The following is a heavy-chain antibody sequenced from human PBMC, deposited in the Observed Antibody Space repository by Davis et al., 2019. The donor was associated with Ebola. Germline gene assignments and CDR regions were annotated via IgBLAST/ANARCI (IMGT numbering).Heavy chain of an antibody. D-gene: IGHD6-19*01. V-gene: IGHV4-39*01. Sequence: SETLSLTCTVSGGSISSSSYYWGWIRQPPGKWLEWIGSIYYSGTTNYNPSLKSRVTISVDTSKNQFSLKLSSVTAADTAVYYCARAEGSGWYHKFWGQGNLVTVSS. J-gene: IGHJ4*02. CDR2: IYYSGTT. CDR1: GGSISSSSYY. CDR3: ARAEGSGWYHKF.